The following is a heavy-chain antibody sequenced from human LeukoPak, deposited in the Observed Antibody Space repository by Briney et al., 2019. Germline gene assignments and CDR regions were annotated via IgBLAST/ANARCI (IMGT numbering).Heavy chain of an antibody. J-gene: IGHJ4*02. V-gene: IGHV3-21*01. Sequence: SGGSLRLSCAASEFTFSNYAMNWVRQAPGKGLEWVSAISGSSVYIYYADSVKGRFTISRDNAKNSLFLQMNSLRAEDTAVYYCARGLSSGWHLIGYWGQGTLVTVSS. CDR1: EFTFSNYA. D-gene: IGHD6-19*01. CDR3: ARGLSSGWHLIGY. CDR2: ISGSSVYI.